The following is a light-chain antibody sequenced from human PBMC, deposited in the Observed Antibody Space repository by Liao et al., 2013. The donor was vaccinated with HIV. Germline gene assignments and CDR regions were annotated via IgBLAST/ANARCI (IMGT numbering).Light chain of an antibody. CDR1: NIGSKS. V-gene: IGLV3-21*01. J-gene: IGLJ3*02. CDR2: YDS. Sequence: SYELTQPPSVSVAPGKTARITCGGNNIGSKSVHWYQQKPGQAPVLVIYYDSDRPSGIPERFSGSNSGNTATLTISGTQAMDEADYYCQAWDSSTLWVFGGGTKLTVL. CDR3: QAWDSSTLWV.